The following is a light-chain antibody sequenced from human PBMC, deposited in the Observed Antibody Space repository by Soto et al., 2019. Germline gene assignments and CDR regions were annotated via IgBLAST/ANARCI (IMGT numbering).Light chain of an antibody. V-gene: IGLV4-69*01. CDR1: SGHSNYA. J-gene: IGLJ2*01. Sequence: QPVLTRSPSASASLGASVKLTCTLSSGHSNYAIAWHQQQPEKGPRYLMKLNSDGSHTKGDGIPDRFSGSSSGAERYLTISSLQSEDEADYYCQTWGAGIRVFGGGTKVTVL. CDR3: QTWGAGIRV. CDR2: LNSDGSH.